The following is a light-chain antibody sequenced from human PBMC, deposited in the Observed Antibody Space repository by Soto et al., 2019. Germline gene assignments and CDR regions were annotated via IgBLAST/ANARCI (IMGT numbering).Light chain of an antibody. Sequence: EIVLTQSPATLSVSPGERATLSCRASQSVSNNLAWYQQQPGQTPRLLIYGASTTATGVPARFSGSGSGTEFTLTISSLQSEDFAVYYCLYYKDWPRWTFGQGTKVEVK. CDR2: GAS. CDR1: QSVSNN. CDR3: LYYKDWPRWT. J-gene: IGKJ1*01. V-gene: IGKV3-15*01.